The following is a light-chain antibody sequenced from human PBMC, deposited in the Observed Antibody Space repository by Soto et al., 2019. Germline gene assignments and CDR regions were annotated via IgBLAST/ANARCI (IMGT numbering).Light chain of an antibody. CDR1: RFNIGAGYG. J-gene: IGLJ2*01. Sequence: QSVLTQPPSVSGAPGQRVTISCTGSRFNIGAGYGVYWYQQLPGTAPKLLIYSNNNRPSGVPDRFSGSESGTSASLAITGLQAEDEVDYYCQSYDSSLRVVFGGGTKLTVL. V-gene: IGLV1-40*01. CDR2: SNN. CDR3: QSYDSSLRVV.